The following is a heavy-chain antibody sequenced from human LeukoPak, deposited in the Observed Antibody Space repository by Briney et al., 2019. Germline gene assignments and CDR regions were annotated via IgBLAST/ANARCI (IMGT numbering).Heavy chain of an antibody. Sequence: ASVKVSCKASGYTFTGYDINWVRQATGQGLEWMGWMNPNSGNTGYAQKFQGRVTMTRNTSISTAYMELSSLRSEDTAVYYCARGGGIYYDFWSGYETYFDYWGQGTLVTVSS. CDR3: ARGGGIYYDFWSGYETYFDY. CDR2: MNPNSGNT. V-gene: IGHV1-8*01. CDR1: GYTFTGYD. D-gene: IGHD3-3*01. J-gene: IGHJ4*02.